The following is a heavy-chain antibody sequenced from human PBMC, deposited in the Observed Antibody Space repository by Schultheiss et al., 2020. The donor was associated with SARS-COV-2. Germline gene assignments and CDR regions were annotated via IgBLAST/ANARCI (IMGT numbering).Heavy chain of an antibody. CDR2: ITSTSGYI. CDR3: ARVWTYYDILTGYYQRGEAFDI. J-gene: IGHJ3*02. CDR1: GFTFSSYS. D-gene: IGHD3-9*01. V-gene: IGHV3-21*01. Sequence: GGSLRLSCAASGFTFSSYSMNWVRQAPGKGLEWVSSITSTSGYIYYADSVKGRFTISRDNAKNSLYLQMNSLRAEDTAVYYCARVWTYYDILTGYYQRGEAFDIWGQGTMVTVSS.